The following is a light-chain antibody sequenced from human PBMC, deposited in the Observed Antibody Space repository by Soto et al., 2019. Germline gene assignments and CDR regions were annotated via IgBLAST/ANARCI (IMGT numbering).Light chain of an antibody. CDR2: GAS. Sequence: EIVMTQSPATLSVSPGEGATLSCRASQSVSSNFAWYQQKPGQAPRLLIYGASTRATGIPARFSGSGSGTEFTLCMSSLQSEDVAVYYCQQYQNWPLTFGGGTKVDIK. CDR1: QSVSSN. V-gene: IGKV3-15*01. J-gene: IGKJ4*01. CDR3: QQYQNWPLT.